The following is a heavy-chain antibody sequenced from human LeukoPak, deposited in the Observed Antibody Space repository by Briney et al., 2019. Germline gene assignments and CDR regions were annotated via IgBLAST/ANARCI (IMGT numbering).Heavy chain of an antibody. CDR2: IYTSGST. D-gene: IGHD3-10*01. CDR1: GYSLSSGYY. V-gene: IGHV4-61*02. J-gene: IGHJ4*02. Sequence: SETLSLTCTVSGYSLSSGYYWGWIRQPAGKGLEWIGRIYTSGSTNYIPSLKSRLTISVDTSKNQFSLRLSSVTAADTAVYYCARDAWFGAGRTFAYWGQGTLVTVSS. CDR3: ARDAWFGAGRTFAY.